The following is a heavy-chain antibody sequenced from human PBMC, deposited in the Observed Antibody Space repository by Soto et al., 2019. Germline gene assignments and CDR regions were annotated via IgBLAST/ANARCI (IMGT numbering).Heavy chain of an antibody. V-gene: IGHV4-34*01. Sequence: QVQLQQWGAGLLKPSETLSLTCAVYGGSFSGYYWSWIRQPPGKGLEWIGEINHSGSTNYNPSLKSRVTISVDTSKNQFSLKLSSVTAADTAVYYCARGIAAAGTSRWFDPWGQGTLVTVSS. CDR3: ARGIAAAGTSRWFDP. CDR2: INHSGST. CDR1: GGSFSGYY. J-gene: IGHJ5*02. D-gene: IGHD6-13*01.